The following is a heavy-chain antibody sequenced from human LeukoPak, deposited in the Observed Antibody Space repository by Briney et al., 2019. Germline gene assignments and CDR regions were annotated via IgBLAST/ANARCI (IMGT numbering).Heavy chain of an antibody. J-gene: IGHJ4*02. Sequence: PGGSLRLSCAASGFTFSSCSMNWVRQAPGKGLEWVSSISSSSSYIYYADAVKGRFTISRDNAKNSLYLQMNSLRAEDTAVYYCARDSDSSGPFDYWGQGTLVTVSS. D-gene: IGHD3-22*01. CDR1: GFTFSSCS. CDR3: ARDSDSSGPFDY. CDR2: ISSSSSYI. V-gene: IGHV3-21*01.